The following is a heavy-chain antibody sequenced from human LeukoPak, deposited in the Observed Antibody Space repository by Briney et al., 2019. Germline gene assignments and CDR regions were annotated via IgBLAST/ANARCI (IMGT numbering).Heavy chain of an antibody. J-gene: IGHJ4*02. D-gene: IGHD1-26*01. Sequence: SETLSLTCTVSGDSISSSSYYWGWIRQSPGKGLEWIGSTYYSGKTYYNTSLKSRVTISVDTSKNQFSLKLSSVTAADTAVYYCAKTRTVGAHEVDYWGQGTLVTVSS. CDR2: TYYSGKT. CDR1: GDSISSSSYY. V-gene: IGHV4-39*07. CDR3: AKTRTVGAHEVDY.